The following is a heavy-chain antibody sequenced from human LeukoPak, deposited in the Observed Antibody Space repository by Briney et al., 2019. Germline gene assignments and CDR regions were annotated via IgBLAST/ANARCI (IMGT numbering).Heavy chain of an antibody. Sequence: PSETLSLTCTVSGGSISSYYWSWIRQPPGRGLEWIGYIYYSGSTNYNPSLKSRVTISVDTSKNQFSLKLSSVTAADTAVYYCARLSYYYGSGSYSSGMDVWGQGTTVTVSS. V-gene: IGHV4-59*08. D-gene: IGHD3-10*01. CDR1: GGSISSYY. CDR3: ARLSYYYGSGSYSSGMDV. CDR2: IYYSGST. J-gene: IGHJ6*02.